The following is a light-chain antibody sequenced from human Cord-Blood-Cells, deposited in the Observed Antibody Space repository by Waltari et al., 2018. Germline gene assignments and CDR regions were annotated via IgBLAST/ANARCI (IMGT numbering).Light chain of an antibody. Sequence: QSALTQPPSASGSPGQSVTIPCTGTSSDVGGYNYVSWYQQHPGKAPKLMIYAVSKRPSGVPDRFSGSKSGNTASLTVSGLQAEDEADYYCSSYAGSNNFVVFGGGTKLTVL. V-gene: IGLV2-8*01. CDR2: AVS. CDR3: SSYAGSNNFVV. J-gene: IGLJ2*01. CDR1: SSDVGGYNY.